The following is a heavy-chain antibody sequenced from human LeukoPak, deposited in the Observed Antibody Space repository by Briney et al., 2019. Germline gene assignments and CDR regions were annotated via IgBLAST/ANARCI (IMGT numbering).Heavy chain of an antibody. V-gene: IGHV3-48*03. D-gene: IGHD3-10*01. CDR3: ARAFGSGSYSF. CDR2: SSSGSTK. Sequence: GGSLRLSCAASGFTFSSYEMNWVRQAPGKGLEWVSSSGSTKYYADSVKGRITISRDNAKKSMYLQMNSLRAEDTAVYYCARAFGSGSYSFWGQGTLVSVPS. CDR1: GFTFSSYE. J-gene: IGHJ4*02.